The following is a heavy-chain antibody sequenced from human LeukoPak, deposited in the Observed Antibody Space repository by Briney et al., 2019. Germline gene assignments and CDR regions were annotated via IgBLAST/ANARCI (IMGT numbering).Heavy chain of an antibody. CDR2: IYSSGHT. V-gene: IGHV4-4*08. D-gene: IGHD4-17*01. J-gene: IGHJ4*02. CDR3: ARESRGTTVTTFAGRNWVFFDY. CDR1: GGSIVGYY. Sequence: SETLSLTCTVSGGSIVGYYWSWIRQPPGKGLEWIAYIYSSGHTMSNPSLQSRVTMSLDTSRNQLSLILSSVTAADTAVYYCARESRGTTVTTFAGRNWVFFDYWGQGTLVTVSS.